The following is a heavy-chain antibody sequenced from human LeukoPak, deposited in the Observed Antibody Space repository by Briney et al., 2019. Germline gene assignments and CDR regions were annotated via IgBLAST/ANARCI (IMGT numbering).Heavy chain of an antibody. V-gene: IGHV1-18*01. D-gene: IGHD2-8*01. CDR2: IAPYNGNM. J-gene: IGHJ5*02. Sequence: ASEKVSCKTSGYRFPTYVITWVRQAPGQGLEWMGWIAPYNGNMNYAQKFQDRVTMTADTSTSTAYMEVRSLRSDDTAVYYCARGGVGVNWFDPWGQGTLVTVSS. CDR1: GYRFPTYV. CDR3: ARGGVGVNWFDP.